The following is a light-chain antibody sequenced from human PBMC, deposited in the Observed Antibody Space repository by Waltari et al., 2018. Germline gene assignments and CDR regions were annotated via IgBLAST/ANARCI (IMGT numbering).Light chain of an antibody. Sequence: DIVMTQSPDSLAVSLGERDTINCKSSQSVLYSSNNKNYLAWYQQKPGQPPKLLIYWASTRESGVPDRFSGRGSGTYFTLTISSLQAEDGAVYYCQQYYSTPWTFGQGTKVEIK. CDR1: QSVLYSSNNKNY. CDR3: QQYYSTPWT. J-gene: IGKJ1*01. V-gene: IGKV4-1*01. CDR2: WAS.